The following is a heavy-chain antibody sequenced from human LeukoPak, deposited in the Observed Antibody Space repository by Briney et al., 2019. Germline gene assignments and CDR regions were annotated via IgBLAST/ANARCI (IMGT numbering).Heavy chain of an antibody. CDR2: INHSGST. J-gene: IGHJ4*02. CDR1: GGSFSGYY. CDR3: ARDSNSGYSRYYYFDY. D-gene: IGHD6-13*01. Sequence: PSETLSLTCAVYGGSFSGYYWSWIRQPPGKGLEWIGEINHSGSTNYNPSLKSRITISVDTSKNQFSLKLSSVTAADTAVYYCARDSNSGYSRYYYFDYWGQGTLVTVSS. V-gene: IGHV4-34*01.